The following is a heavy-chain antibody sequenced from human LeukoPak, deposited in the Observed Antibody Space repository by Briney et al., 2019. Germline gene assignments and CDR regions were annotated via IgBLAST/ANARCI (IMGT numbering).Heavy chain of an antibody. CDR1: RGSVSSSSYY. D-gene: IGHD1-26*01. Sequence: SETLSLTCTVNRGSVSSSSYYWGWIRQPPGKGLEWLGSIYYNEYTYYNPSLKRRVTISVDTSKNQFSLKLSSVTAADTAVYYCARHEYSGSYYGLSWFDPWGPGTLVTVP. CDR2: IYYNEYT. CDR3: ARHEYSGSYYGLSWFDP. V-gene: IGHV4-39*01. J-gene: IGHJ5*02.